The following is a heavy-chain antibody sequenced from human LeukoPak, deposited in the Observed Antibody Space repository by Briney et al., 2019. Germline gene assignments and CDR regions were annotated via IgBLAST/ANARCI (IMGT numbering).Heavy chain of an antibody. V-gene: IGHV3-23*05. Sequence: GGSLRLSCAVSGFTLNSNAMCSVRQTPGKGLEWVSFISINTNTFYADSVRGRFTISRDTSKNTLLLQMNSLRDEDSAIYYCAIAQTWDGLFESWGQGTLVTVSS. CDR2: ISINTNT. CDR3: AIAQTWDGLFES. CDR1: GFTLNSNA. J-gene: IGHJ4*02. D-gene: IGHD1-26*01.